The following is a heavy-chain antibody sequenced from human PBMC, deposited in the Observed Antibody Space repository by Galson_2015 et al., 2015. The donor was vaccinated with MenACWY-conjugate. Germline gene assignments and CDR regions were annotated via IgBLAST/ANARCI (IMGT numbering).Heavy chain of an antibody. J-gene: IGHJ4*02. D-gene: IGHD6-13*01. CDR1: GFTFSSYD. Sequence: SLRLSCAASGFTFSSYDMNWVRQAPGKGLEWVSYIWSSGITIYYADSVKGRFTISRDIANNSLSLQMNSLRAEDTAVYYCAREASGYSRPHYYWGQGTLVTVSS. CDR3: AREASGYSRPHYY. V-gene: IGHV3-48*03. CDR2: IWSSGITI.